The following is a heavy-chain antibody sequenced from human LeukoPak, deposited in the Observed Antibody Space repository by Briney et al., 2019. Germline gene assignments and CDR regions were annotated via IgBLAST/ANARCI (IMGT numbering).Heavy chain of an antibody. Sequence: KPSETLSLTCAVYGGSFSGYYWSWIRQPPGKGLEWIGEINHSGSTNYNPSLKSRVTISVDTSKNQFSLKLSSVTAADTAVYYCARGPYSGSYYFDYWRQGTLVTVSS. D-gene: IGHD1-26*01. CDR1: GGSFSGYY. CDR2: INHSGST. CDR3: ARGPYSGSYYFDY. J-gene: IGHJ4*02. V-gene: IGHV4-34*01.